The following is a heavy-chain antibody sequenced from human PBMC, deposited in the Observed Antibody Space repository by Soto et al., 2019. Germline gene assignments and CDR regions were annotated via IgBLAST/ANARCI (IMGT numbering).Heavy chain of an antibody. D-gene: IGHD3-22*01. CDR2: IVPILDIA. CDR3: PRGWYDRSGYYRDY. Sequence: QVQLVQSGAEVKKPGSSVKVSCKASGGTFSSYTISWLRQAPGQGLEWMGRIVPILDIASYGQKFQDRVTITADNSTITAYLALTSLKTEDTPMNYGPRGWYDRSGYYRDYRGQGTLVTVSS. J-gene: IGHJ4*02. V-gene: IGHV1-69*02. CDR1: GGTFSSYT.